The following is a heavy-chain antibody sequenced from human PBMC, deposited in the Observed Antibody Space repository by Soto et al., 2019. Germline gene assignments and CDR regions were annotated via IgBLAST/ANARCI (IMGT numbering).Heavy chain of an antibody. CDR2: IIPIFGTA. V-gene: IGHV1-69*06. Sequence: ASVKVSCKASGGTFSSYAISWVRQAPGQGLEWMGGIIPIFGTANYAQKFQGRVTITADKSTSTAYMELSSLRSEDTAVYYCARVTKVVTLPGGGAFDIWGQGTMVT. J-gene: IGHJ3*02. D-gene: IGHD2-21*02. CDR1: GGTFSSYA. CDR3: ARVTKVVTLPGGGAFDI.